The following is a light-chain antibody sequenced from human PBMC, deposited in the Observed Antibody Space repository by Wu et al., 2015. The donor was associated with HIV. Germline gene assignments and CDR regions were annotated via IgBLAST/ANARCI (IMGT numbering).Light chain of an antibody. CDR2: AAS. CDR1: QVISSY. V-gene: IGKV1-9*01. CDR3: QQVSNFPFT. J-gene: IGKJ3*01. Sequence: SASIGDRVTITCRASQVISSYLVWYQQKPGKAPKLLIYAASTLQSGVPSRFSGSVSGTEFTLTVSSLQSDDFATYYCQQVSNFPFTFGPGTKVDFK.